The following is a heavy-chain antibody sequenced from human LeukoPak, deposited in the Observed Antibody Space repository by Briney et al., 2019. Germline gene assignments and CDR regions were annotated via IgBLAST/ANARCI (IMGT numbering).Heavy chain of an antibody. Sequence: PGGSLRLSCAASGFTFSSYWMGWVRQAPGKGLEWVANINQDESHKYYVESVKGRFTITRDNAKNSLYLQMNSLRAEDTALYHCARDDAVAGSFDYWGQGTLVTVSS. CDR3: ARDDAVAGSFDY. J-gene: IGHJ4*02. D-gene: IGHD6-19*01. V-gene: IGHV3-7*03. CDR1: GFTFSSYW. CDR2: INQDESHK.